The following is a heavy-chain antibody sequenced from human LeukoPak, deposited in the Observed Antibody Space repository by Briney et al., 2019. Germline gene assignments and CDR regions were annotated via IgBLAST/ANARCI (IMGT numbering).Heavy chain of an antibody. Sequence: PSETLSLTCTVSGGSISSSDYWSWIRQPPGKGLEWIGYIHYSGSTKYNPSLKSRLTISVDSSKNLFSLKLTSVTAADTAVYYCARLSLNYQSSGYYVDWLDPWGQGTLVTVSS. CDR1: GGSISSSDY. J-gene: IGHJ5*02. CDR2: IHYSGST. CDR3: ARLSLNYQSSGYYVDWLDP. D-gene: IGHD3-22*01. V-gene: IGHV4-61*01.